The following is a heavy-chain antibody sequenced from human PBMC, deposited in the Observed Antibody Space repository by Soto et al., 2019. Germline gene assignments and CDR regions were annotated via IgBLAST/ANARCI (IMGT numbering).Heavy chain of an antibody. Sequence: ASVKVSCKASGYTFTSYAMHWVRQAPGQRLEWMGWINAGNGNTKYSQKFQGRVTITRDTSASTAYMELSSLRSENTAVYYCARGPGGPDGPGDYWGQGTLVTVSS. CDR3: ARGPGGPDGPGDY. CDR1: GYTFTSYA. D-gene: IGHD2-15*01. V-gene: IGHV1-3*01. CDR2: INAGNGNT. J-gene: IGHJ4*02.